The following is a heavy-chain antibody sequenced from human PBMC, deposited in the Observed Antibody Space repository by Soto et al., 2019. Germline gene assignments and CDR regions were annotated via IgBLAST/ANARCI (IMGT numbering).Heavy chain of an antibody. CDR1: GFTFSSYA. CDR2: ISGSGGST. D-gene: IGHD2-8*01. Sequence: PGGSLRLSCAASGFTFSSYAMSWVRQAPGKGLEWVSAISGSGGSTYYADSVKGRFTISRDNSKNTLYLQMNSLRAEDTAVYYCAKQGYCTNGVCYLSYYYYGMDVWGQGTTVTVSS. V-gene: IGHV3-23*01. CDR3: AKQGYCTNGVCYLSYYYYGMDV. J-gene: IGHJ6*02.